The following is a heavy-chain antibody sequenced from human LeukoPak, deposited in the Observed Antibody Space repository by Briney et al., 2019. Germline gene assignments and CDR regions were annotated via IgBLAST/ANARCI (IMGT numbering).Heavy chain of an antibody. Sequence: GGSLRLSCAASGFTFSSYWMRWVRQAPGKGLEGVANIKNDGSEEYYVDSVKGRFTISRDNAKNSLFLQMNSLTVEDTAVYYCARAIRGSAVDTGDWWGQGTLVTVSS. J-gene: IGHJ4*02. CDR1: GFTFSSYW. V-gene: IGHV3-7*01. D-gene: IGHD3-10*01. CDR2: IKNDGSEE. CDR3: ARAIRGSAVDTGDW.